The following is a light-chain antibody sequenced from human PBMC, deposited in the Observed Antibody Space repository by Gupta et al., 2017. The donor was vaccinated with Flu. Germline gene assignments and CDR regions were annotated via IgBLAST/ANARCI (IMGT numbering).Light chain of an antibody. CDR2: EVS. CDR3: SSYTSSSKRV. Sequence: QSALTQPASVSGSPGQSIPIPCPGTGSDVGGYNYVSWYQQHPGKAPKLMIYEVSHRPSVVSNRFSGSKSGNTASLTISGLQAEDETDDYCSSYTSSSKRVFGGGTKLTVL. CDR1: GSDVGGYNY. J-gene: IGLJ3*02. V-gene: IGLV2-14*01.